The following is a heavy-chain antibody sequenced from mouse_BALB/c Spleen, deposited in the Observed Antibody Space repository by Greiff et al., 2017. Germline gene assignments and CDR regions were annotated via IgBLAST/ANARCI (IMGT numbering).Heavy chain of an antibody. CDR3: ARPELGRFAY. Sequence: EVQVVESGGGLVQPGGSLKLSCAASGFTFSSYTMSWVRQTPEKRLEWVAYISNGGGSTYYPDTVKGRCTISRDNAKNTLYLQMSSLKSEDTAMYYCARPELGRFAYWGQGTLVTVSA. CDR2: ISNGGGST. D-gene: IGHD4-1*01. CDR1: GFTFSSYT. J-gene: IGHJ3*01. V-gene: IGHV5-12-2*01.